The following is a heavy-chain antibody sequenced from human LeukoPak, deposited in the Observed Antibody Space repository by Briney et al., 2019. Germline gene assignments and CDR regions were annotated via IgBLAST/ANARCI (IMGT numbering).Heavy chain of an antibody. CDR2: MNPNSGNT. CDR3: ARKRGYSYTPFDY. Sequence: ASVKVSCKASGYTFTSYDINWVRQATGQGLEWMGWMNPNSGNTGYAQKFKGRVTMTRNTSISTAYMELSSLRSEDTAVYYCARKRGYSYTPFDYWGQGTLVTVSS. CDR1: GYTFTSYD. V-gene: IGHV1-8*01. D-gene: IGHD5-18*01. J-gene: IGHJ4*02.